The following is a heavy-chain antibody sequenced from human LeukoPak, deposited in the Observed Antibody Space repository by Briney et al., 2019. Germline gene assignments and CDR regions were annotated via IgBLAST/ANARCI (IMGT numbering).Heavy chain of an antibody. J-gene: IGHJ3*02. D-gene: IGHD5-18*01. CDR2: INPNSGGT. V-gene: IGHV1-2*02. Sequence: ASVKVSCKASGYTFTGYYMHWVRQAPGQGLEWMGWINPNSGGTNYAQKFQGRVTMTRDTSISTAYMELSRLRSDDTAVYYCAREWSGYSYGPIYAFDIWGQGTMVTVSS. CDR3: AREWSGYSYGPIYAFDI. CDR1: GYTFTGYY.